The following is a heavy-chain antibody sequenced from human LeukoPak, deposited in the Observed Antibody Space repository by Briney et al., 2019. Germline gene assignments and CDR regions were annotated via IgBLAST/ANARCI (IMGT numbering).Heavy chain of an antibody. V-gene: IGHV4-59*11. CDR1: ADSFSSHY. J-gene: IGHJ3*02. CDR2: ISYIGST. CDR3: ARDLVTVTKGFDI. Sequence: SETLSLTCAVSADSFSSHYWTWIRQPPGKGLEWIGYISYIGSTNYNPSHKSRVTISIDTSKNQFSLELSSVTAADTAVYYCARDLVTVTKGFDIWGQGTMVSVSS. D-gene: IGHD4-17*01.